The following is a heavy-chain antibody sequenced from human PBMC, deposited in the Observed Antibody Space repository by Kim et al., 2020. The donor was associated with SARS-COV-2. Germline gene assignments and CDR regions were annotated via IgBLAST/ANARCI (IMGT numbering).Heavy chain of an antibody. CDR1: GFTFDDYA. J-gene: IGHJ6*02. Sequence: GGSLRLSCAASGFTFDDYAMHWVRQAPGKGLEWVSGISWNSGSIGYADSVKGRFTISRDNAKNSLYLQMNSLRAEDTALYYCAKGSLPGPRLEDGENYYYGMDVWGQGTTVTVSS. V-gene: IGHV3-9*01. D-gene: IGHD3-16*01. CDR2: ISWNSGSI. CDR3: AKGSLPGPRLEDGENYYYGMDV.